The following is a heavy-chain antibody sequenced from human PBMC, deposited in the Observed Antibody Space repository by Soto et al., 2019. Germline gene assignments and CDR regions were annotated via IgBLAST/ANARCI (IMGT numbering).Heavy chain of an antibody. D-gene: IGHD1-26*01. Sequence: GESLKISCKGSGYSFTSYWIGWVRQMPGKGLEWMGIIYPGDSDTRYSPSFQGQVTISADKSISTAYLQWGSLKASDTALYSCEKLGWGGSYSDSPASDIWAQGTMVPVS. V-gene: IGHV5-51*01. CDR3: EKLGWGGSYSDSPASDI. CDR2: IYPGDSDT. CDR1: GYSFTSYW. J-gene: IGHJ3*02.